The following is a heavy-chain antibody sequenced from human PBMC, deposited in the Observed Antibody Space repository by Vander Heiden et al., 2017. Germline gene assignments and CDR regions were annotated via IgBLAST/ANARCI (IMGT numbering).Heavy chain of an antibody. J-gene: IGHJ4*02. CDR1: GFTFSSYS. Sequence: EVQLVESGGGLVKPGGSLSLSCAASGFTFSSYSMNWVRQAPGKGLEWVSSISSSSSYIYYADSVKGRFTISRDNAKNSLYLQMNSLRAEDTAVYYCARDGEYDYVWGSYRGFDYWGQGTLVTVSS. CDR2: ISSSSSYI. V-gene: IGHV3-21*01. D-gene: IGHD3-16*02. CDR3: ARDGEYDYVWGSYRGFDY.